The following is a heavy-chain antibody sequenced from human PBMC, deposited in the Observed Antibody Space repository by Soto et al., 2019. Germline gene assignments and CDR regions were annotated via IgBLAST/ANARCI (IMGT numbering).Heavy chain of an antibody. Sequence: GASVKVSCKASGYTFTGYYMHWVRQAPGQGLEWMGWINPNSGGTNYAQKFQGRVTMTRDTSISTAYMELSRLRSDDTAVYYCARAMCFYYYYGMDVWGQGTTVTVSS. CDR1: GYTFTGYY. CDR2: INPNSGGT. V-gene: IGHV1-2*02. J-gene: IGHJ6*02. CDR3: ARAMCFYYYYGMDV.